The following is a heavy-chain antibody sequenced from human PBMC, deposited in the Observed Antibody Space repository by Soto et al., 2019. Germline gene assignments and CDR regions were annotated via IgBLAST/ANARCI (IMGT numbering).Heavy chain of an antibody. Sequence: VQLLESGGDLVQPGGSLRLSCAASGFTFTSYAMSWVRQAPGKGLEWVSIISGSAGRTYYADSVKGRFSISRDNSKNTLYLHMNILRAEDTAIYYCAKVTSARVFYFGLDVWGQGTTVTVSS. D-gene: IGHD2-2*01. CDR3: AKVTSARVFYFGLDV. J-gene: IGHJ6*02. V-gene: IGHV3-23*01. CDR2: ISGSAGRT. CDR1: GFTFTSYA.